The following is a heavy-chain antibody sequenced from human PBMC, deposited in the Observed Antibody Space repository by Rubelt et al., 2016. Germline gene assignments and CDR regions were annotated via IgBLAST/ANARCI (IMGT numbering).Heavy chain of an antibody. D-gene: IGHD2-2*01. Sequence: EWIGSIYYSGSTYYNPSLKSRVTISVDTSKNQFSLKLSSVTAADTAVYYCARGTSYEYYFDYWGQGTLVTVSS. V-gene: IGHV4-39*07. CDR2: IYYSGST. J-gene: IGHJ4*02. CDR3: ARGTSYEYYFDY.